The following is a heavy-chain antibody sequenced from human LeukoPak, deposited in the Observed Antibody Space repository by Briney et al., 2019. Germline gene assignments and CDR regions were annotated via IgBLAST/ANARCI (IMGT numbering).Heavy chain of an antibody. CDR1: GGTFSSYA. CDR2: IIPIFGTA. V-gene: IGHV1-69*05. D-gene: IGHD6-13*01. Sequence: ASVKVSCKASGGTFSSYAISWVRQAPGQGLEWMGRIIPIFGTANYAQKFQGRVTITTDESTSTAYMEPSSLRSEDTAVYYCARDGVLSYYYYMDVWGKGTTVTVSS. CDR3: ARDGVLSYYYYMDV. J-gene: IGHJ6*03.